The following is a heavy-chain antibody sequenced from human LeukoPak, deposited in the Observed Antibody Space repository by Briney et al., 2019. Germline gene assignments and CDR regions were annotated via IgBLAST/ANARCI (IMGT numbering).Heavy chain of an antibody. J-gene: IGHJ4*02. CDR1: GYSISSGYY. CDR3: ARVRANSGYGHFDF. D-gene: IGHD5-12*01. CDR2: IYHSGST. Sequence: SETLSLTCAVSGYSISSGYYWGRIRQPPGKRLEWIGSIYHSGSTYYNPSLKSRVTISIDTSKNQFSLKLTSVTAADTAVYYCARVRANSGYGHFDFWGQGALVTVSS. V-gene: IGHV4-38-2*01.